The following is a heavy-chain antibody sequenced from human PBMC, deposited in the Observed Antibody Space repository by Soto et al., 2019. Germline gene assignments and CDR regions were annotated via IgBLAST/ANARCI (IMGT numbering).Heavy chain of an antibody. J-gene: IGHJ4*02. Sequence: PGGSLRLSCAASGFTFSRYWMHWVRQAPGKGLMWVSRLNTDGSSTSYADSVKGRFTISRDNAKNTLFLQMSSLRAEDTAVYYCARVVWSAYFDYFDYWGQGT. CDR2: LNTDGSST. CDR1: GFTFSRYW. D-gene: IGHD3-3*01. V-gene: IGHV3-74*01. CDR3: ARVVWSAYFDYFDY.